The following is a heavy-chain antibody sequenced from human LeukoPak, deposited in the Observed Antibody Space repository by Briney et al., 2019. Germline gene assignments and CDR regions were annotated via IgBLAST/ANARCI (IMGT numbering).Heavy chain of an antibody. D-gene: IGHD6-19*01. CDR3: ARRGAVAGNFDY. J-gene: IGHJ4*02. CDR1: AGSISRYY. V-gene: IGHV4-59*08. Sequence: AAETLSLTCTVSAGSISRYYWSWIRQPPGKGLEWIGYIYYSGSTNYNPSLKSRVTISVDTSKNQFSLKLSSVTAADTAVYYCARRGAVAGNFDYWGQGTLVTVSS. CDR2: IYYSGST.